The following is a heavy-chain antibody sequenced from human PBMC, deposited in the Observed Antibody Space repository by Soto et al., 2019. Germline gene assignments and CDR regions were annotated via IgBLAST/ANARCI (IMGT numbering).Heavy chain of an antibody. Sequence: PSETLSLTCTVSGGSISPYYWSWIRQPPGKGLEWIGYIYYSGSTKYNPSLKSRVIISVDRTKNHFSLRLSSVTAADTAVYYCVRVGGYYGDYPNFDYWGQGPLVTVSS. CDR2: IYYSGST. CDR1: GGSISPYY. J-gene: IGHJ4*02. V-gene: IGHV4-59*01. D-gene: IGHD4-17*01. CDR3: VRVGGYYGDYPNFDY.